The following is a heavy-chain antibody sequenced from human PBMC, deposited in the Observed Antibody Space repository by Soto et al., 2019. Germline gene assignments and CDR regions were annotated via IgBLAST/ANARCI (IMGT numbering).Heavy chain of an antibody. D-gene: IGHD1-1*01. CDR2: IYYSGST. J-gene: IGHJ6*02. CDR1: GGSISSYY. V-gene: IGHV4-59*08. CDR3: ASTGTTWYYYGMDV. Sequence: QVQLQESGPGLVKPSETLSLTCTGSGGSISSYYWSWIRPPPVKGLEWIGYIYYSGSTNYNPSLKSRVTISVDTSKNQFSLKLSSVTAADTAVYYCASTGTTWYYYGMDVWGQGTTVTVSS.